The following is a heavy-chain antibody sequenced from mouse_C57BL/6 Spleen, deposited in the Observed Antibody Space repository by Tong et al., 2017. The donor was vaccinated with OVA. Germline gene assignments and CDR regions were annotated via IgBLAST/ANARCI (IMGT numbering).Heavy chain of an antibody. V-gene: IGHV5-17*02. Sequence: DVQLVESGGGLVQPGGSRKLSCAASGFTFSSFGMHWVRQAPEKGLEWVAYISSGSSIIYYADTVKGRFTISRDNPKNTLFLQMTSLRSEDTAMYYCATGNPYYFDYWGQGTTLTVSS. J-gene: IGHJ2*01. CDR2: ISSGSSII. D-gene: IGHD2-1*01. CDR1: GFTFSSFG. CDR3: ATGNPYYFDY.